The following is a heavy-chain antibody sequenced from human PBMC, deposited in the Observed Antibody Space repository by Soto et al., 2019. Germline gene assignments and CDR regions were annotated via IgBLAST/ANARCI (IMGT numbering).Heavy chain of an antibody. Sequence: PGGSLRLSCAASGFTFSTYSMNWVRQAPGKGLEWVAYINSTGTIKYYAGSVKGRFTISRDNAKNSLYLQMNSPRAEDTAVYYCARMSSSISPGCWGQGTLVTVSS. D-gene: IGHD2-2*01. CDR2: INSTGTIK. J-gene: IGHJ4*02. CDR1: GFTFSTYS. CDR3: ARMSSSISPGC. V-gene: IGHV3-48*01.